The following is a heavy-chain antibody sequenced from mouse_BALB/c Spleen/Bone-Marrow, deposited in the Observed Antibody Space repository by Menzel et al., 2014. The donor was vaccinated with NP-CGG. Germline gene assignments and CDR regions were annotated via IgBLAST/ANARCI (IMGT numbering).Heavy chain of an antibody. CDR1: GFTFXDYY. V-gene: IGHV7-3*02. Sequence: EVKLMESGGGLVQPGGSLRLSCTTSGFTFXDYYMSWVRQPPGKALEWLAFIRNKAYGCTTEYSASVRGRFTISRDNSQSILYLQMNTLRAEDSATYYCARFPMDYWGQGTSVTVSS. J-gene: IGHJ4*01. CDR2: IRNKAYGCTT. CDR3: ARFPMDY.